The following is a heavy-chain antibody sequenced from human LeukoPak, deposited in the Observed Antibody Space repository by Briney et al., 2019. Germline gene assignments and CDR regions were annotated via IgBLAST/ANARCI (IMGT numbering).Heavy chain of an antibody. V-gene: IGHV4-4*07. Sequence: SETLSLTCTVSGGSVSGYYCSWIRQPAGKGLEWIGRIYSTGSTDYNASLKSRVTMSVDTSKDQFSLKLSSVTAADTAVYYCARMSYDRTGEGRANLYYYYMAVWGKGTTVTVSS. CDR1: GGSVSGYY. CDR2: IYSTGST. D-gene: IGHD3-3*01. CDR3: ARMSYDRTGEGRANLYYYYMAV. J-gene: IGHJ6*03.